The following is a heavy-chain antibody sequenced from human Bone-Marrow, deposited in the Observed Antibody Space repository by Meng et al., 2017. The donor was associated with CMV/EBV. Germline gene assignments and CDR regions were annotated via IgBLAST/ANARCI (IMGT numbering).Heavy chain of an antibody. J-gene: IGHJ6*02. V-gene: IGHV5-51*01. CDR1: GYSFTSYW. CDR3: ARRGTGTTFFGYYYYGMDV. Sequence: GESLKISCKGSGYSFTSYWIGWVRQMPGKGLEWMGIIYPGDSDTRYSPSFQGQVTISADKSISTAYLQWSSLKASDTAMYYCARRGTGTTFFGYYYYGMDVWGQGTTVTVSS. D-gene: IGHD1-7*01. CDR2: IYPGDSDT.